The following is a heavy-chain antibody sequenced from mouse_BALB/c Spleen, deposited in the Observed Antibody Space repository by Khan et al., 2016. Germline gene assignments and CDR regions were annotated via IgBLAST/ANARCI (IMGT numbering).Heavy chain of an antibody. Sequence: QIQLVQSGPELMKPGETVKISCKASGYTFTNYGMNWVKQAPGKGLKWMGWIHTNTGEPTYAEEFKGRFAFSLETSASTAYLQINNLQNEDTAISDCAEDYYGSNWFAYWGQGTLVTVSA. CDR1: GYTFTNYG. D-gene: IGHD1-1*01. CDR2: IHTNTGEP. J-gene: IGHJ3*01. CDR3: AEDYYGSNWFAY. V-gene: IGHV9-3*02.